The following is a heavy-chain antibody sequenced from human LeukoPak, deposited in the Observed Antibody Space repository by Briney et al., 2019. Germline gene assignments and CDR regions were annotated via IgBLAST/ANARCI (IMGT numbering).Heavy chain of an antibody. D-gene: IGHD5-24*01. V-gene: IGHV1-2*02. CDR3: VPEGRGSEY. CDR1: GCTFTGYY. CDR2: INPSSGDT. J-gene: IGHJ4*02. Sequence: ASVKVSCKASGCTFTGYYLHWVRQAPGQGLEWMGWINPSSGDTNYAQKFQGRVTMTRDMSISTAYMELSRLTSDDTAVYYCVPEGRGSEYWGQGTLVTVSS.